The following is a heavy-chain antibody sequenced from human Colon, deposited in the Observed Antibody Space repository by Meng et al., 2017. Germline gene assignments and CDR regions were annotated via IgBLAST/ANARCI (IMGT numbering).Heavy chain of an antibody. V-gene: IGHV4-30-4*01. J-gene: IGHJ5*02. Sequence: QVQLQESGPGLVQPSQTLSLTCTVSGGSISSGDYYWSWIRQPPGKGLEWIGYIYYSGSTYSNASLKSRVTISIDRSKNQFSLKLSSVTAADTAVYYCARDRKHYGERGWFDPWGQGTPVTVSS. D-gene: IGHD4-17*01. CDR1: GGSISSGDYY. CDR2: IYYSGST. CDR3: ARDRKHYGERGWFDP.